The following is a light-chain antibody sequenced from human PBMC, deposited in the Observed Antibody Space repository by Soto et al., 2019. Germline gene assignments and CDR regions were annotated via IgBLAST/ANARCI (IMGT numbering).Light chain of an antibody. CDR3: AAWDDSLNGWV. Sequence: QSVLTQPPSVSEAPRQRVTISCSGGSSNIGGNAVNWYQQFPGKAPKLLIYYDDLLPSGVSDRFSGSKSGTSASLAISGLQSEDEGDYYCAAWDDSLNGWVFGGGTKLTVL. J-gene: IGLJ3*02. CDR1: SSNIGGNA. CDR2: YDD. V-gene: IGLV1-36*01.